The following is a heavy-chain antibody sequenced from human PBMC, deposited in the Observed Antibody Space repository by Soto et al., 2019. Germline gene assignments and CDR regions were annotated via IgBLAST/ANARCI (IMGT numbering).Heavy chain of an antibody. D-gene: IGHD1-26*01. J-gene: IGHJ4*02. CDR3: AKASAPGGTYFPLWF. CDR1: GFTFTRYS. CDR2: ISSTTNYI. Sequence: PGGSLRLSCAASGFTFTRYSMNWVRQAPGKGLEWVSSISSTTNYIYYADSMKGRFTISRDNSKNTLYLQMNSLRAEDTAVYYCAKASAPGGTYFPLWFWGQGTLVTVST. V-gene: IGHV3-21*04.